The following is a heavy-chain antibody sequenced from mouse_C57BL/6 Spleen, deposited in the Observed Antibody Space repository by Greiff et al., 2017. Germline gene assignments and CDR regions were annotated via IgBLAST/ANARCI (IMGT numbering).Heavy chain of an antibody. Sequence: QVQLQQPGAELVKPGASVKLSCKASGYTFTSYWMHWVKQRPGRGLEWIGRIDPNSGGTKYNEKFKSKATLSVDKPSSTAYMQLSSLTSEDSAVYYCARNHGVTTGYAMDYWGQGTSVTVSS. CDR3: ARNHGVTTGYAMDY. V-gene: IGHV1-72*01. CDR1: GYTFTSYW. D-gene: IGHD2-2*01. CDR2: IDPNSGGT. J-gene: IGHJ4*01.